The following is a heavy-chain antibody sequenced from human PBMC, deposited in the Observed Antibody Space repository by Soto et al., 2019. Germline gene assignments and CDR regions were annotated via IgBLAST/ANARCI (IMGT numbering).Heavy chain of an antibody. D-gene: IGHD2-15*01. CDR3: AKRGYCGGGRCYSYHFDS. J-gene: IGHJ4*02. CDR1: GFAFSSYG. V-gene: IGHV3-30*18. CDR2: ISSDGSNI. Sequence: QVQLVESGGGVVQPGTSLRLSCAASGFAFSSYGMHWVRQAPGKGLEWVALISSDGSNIYYGDSVKGRFTISRDNSKNTLYLQMNSLKAEDTAVYYCAKRGYCGGGRCYSYHFDSWGQGTLVTVSS.